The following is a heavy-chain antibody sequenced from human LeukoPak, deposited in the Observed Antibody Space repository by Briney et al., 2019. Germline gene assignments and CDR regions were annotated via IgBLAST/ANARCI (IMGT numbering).Heavy chain of an antibody. V-gene: IGHV3-21*06. CDR3: ASHYDIDY. D-gene: IGHD3-9*01. J-gene: IGHJ4*02. Sequence: GGSLRLSCAASGLTFSTYTMNWVRQAPGKGLEWVSSISSGSSYIYYADSMKGRFTVSRDNAKNSLYLQMNSLEAEGTAVYFCASHYDIDYWGQGTLVTVSS. CDR1: GLTFSTYT. CDR2: ISSGSSYI.